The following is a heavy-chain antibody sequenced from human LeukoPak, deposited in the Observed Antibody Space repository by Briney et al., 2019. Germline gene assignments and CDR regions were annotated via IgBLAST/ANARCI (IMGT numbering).Heavy chain of an antibody. D-gene: IGHD2-2*01. CDR3: ARGVAVPAATTLLLNYFDY. CDR1: GFTFSSYA. J-gene: IGHJ4*02. V-gene: IGHV3-23*01. Sequence: GGSLRLSCAASGFTFSSYAMSWVRQAPGKGLEWVSAISGSGGSTYYADSVKGRFTISRDNSKNTLYLQMNSLRAEDTAVYYCARGVAVPAATTLLLNYFDYWGQGTLVTVSS. CDR2: ISGSGGST.